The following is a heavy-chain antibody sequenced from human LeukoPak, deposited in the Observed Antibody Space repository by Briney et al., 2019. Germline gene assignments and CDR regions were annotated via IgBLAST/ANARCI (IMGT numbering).Heavy chain of an antibody. CDR1: GFTFDDYD. Sequence: GGSLRLSCAASGFTFDDYDISWVRQAPGKGLEWVSHINWNGGTIGYADSVKGRFTISRDNAKNSVYLQMNSLRADDTAFFYCARAVPGYSSGWNWFDPWGQGTLVTVSS. CDR3: ARAVPGYSSGWNWFDP. D-gene: IGHD6-19*01. V-gene: IGHV3-20*04. J-gene: IGHJ5*01. CDR2: INWNGGTI.